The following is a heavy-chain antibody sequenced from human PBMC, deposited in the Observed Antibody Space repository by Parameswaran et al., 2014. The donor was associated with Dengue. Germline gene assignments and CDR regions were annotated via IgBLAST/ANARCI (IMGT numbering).Heavy chain of an antibody. V-gene: IGHV3-48*02. CDR2: ISSSSSTI. D-gene: IGHD3-22*01. Sequence: VRQAPGKGLEWVSYISSSSSTIYYADSVKGRFTISRDNAKNSLYLQMNSLRDEDTAVYYCARDGYYDSSGYRWFDPWGQGTLVTVSS. CDR3: ARDGYYDSSGYRWFDP. J-gene: IGHJ5*02.